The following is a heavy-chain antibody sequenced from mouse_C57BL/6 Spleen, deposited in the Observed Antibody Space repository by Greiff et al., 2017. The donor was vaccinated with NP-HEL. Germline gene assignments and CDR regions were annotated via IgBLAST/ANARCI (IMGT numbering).Heavy chain of an antibody. J-gene: IGHJ3*01. CDR3: ARSGSGSAWFAY. D-gene: IGHD3-2*02. Sequence: QVQLQQSGAELVRPGASVKLSCKASGYTFTDYYINWVKQRPGQGLEWIARIYPGSGNTYYNEKFKGKATLTADKSSSPAYMQLSSLTSEDSAVYFCARSGSGSAWFAYWGQGTLVTVSA. CDR2: IYPGSGNT. V-gene: IGHV1-76*01. CDR1: GYTFTDYY.